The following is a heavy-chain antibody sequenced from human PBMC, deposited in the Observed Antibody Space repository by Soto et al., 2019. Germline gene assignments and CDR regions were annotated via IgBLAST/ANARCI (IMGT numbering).Heavy chain of an antibody. CDR1: GFTFSVYY. Sequence: GGSLRLSCAASGFTFSVYYMTWVRQAPGKGLEWVASIKNDGSEQYYVDSVKGRFTISRDNAKNSLYLQMNSLRAGDTALYYCSRENWFQDYWGQGTLVTVSS. D-gene: IGHD3-10*01. V-gene: IGHV3-7*03. CDR3: SRENWFQDY. CDR2: IKNDGSEQ. J-gene: IGHJ4*02.